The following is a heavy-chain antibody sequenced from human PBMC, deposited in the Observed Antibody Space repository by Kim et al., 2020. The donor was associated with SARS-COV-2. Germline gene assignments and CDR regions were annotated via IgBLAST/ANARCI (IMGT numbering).Heavy chain of an antibody. D-gene: IGHD6-19*01. V-gene: IGHV1-3*01. CDR3: ARVLTVAGDAYFYY. CDR1: GYTFTSYA. J-gene: IGHJ4*02. Sequence: ASVKVSCKASGYTFTSYAMHWVRQAPGQRLEWMGWINAGNGNTKYSQKFQGRVTITRDTSASTAYMELSSLRSEDTAVYYCARVLTVAGDAYFYYWGQGTLVTVSS. CDR2: INAGNGNT.